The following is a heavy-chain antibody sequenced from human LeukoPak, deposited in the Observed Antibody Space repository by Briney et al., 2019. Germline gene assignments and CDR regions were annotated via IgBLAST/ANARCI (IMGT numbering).Heavy chain of an antibody. Sequence: SETLSLSCAVYGGSFSGYYWSWIRQPPGKGLEWIGEINHSGSTNYNPSLKSRVTISVDTSKNQFSLKLSSVTATDTAVYYCARGYPYNYYDSSGYYRLAHFDYWGQGTLVTVSS. J-gene: IGHJ4*02. CDR2: INHSGST. CDR3: ARGYPYNYYDSSGYYRLAHFDY. CDR1: GGSFSGYY. D-gene: IGHD3-22*01. V-gene: IGHV4-34*01.